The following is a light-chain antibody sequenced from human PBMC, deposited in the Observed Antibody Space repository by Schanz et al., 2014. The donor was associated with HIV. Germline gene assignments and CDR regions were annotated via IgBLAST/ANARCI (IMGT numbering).Light chain of an antibody. CDR2: EVS. CDR3: SSYTSSSTPYYV. J-gene: IGLJ1*01. Sequence: QSALTQPPSASGSPGQSVTISCTGTSSDVGGYNYVSWYQQHPGKAPKLMIYEVSERPSGVPDRFSGSKSGNTASLTISGLQAEDEADYYCSSYTSSSTPYYVFGTGTKLTVL. V-gene: IGLV2-8*01. CDR1: SSDVGGYNY.